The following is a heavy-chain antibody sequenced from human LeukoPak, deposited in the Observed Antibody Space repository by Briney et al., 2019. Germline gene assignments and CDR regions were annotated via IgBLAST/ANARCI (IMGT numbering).Heavy chain of an antibody. CDR2: IPYDGTDK. V-gene: IGHV3-30*19. CDR1: AFTFSAFG. J-gene: IGHJ5*02. Sequence: GGSPRLSCAASAFTFSAFGMQWVRQAQGKGLEWVTFIPYDGTDKYYTDSVKGRFTISRYNSKNTLYLKMKNIRTEDTAVYYCARALPHRRLMDTTMNQHWFDPWGQGTLVTVSS. D-gene: IGHD5-18*01. CDR3: ARALPHRRLMDTTMNQHWFDP.